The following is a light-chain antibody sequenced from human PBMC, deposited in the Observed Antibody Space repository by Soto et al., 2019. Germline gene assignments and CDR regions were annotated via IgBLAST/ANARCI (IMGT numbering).Light chain of an antibody. V-gene: IGKV4-1*01. CDR2: WAS. J-gene: IGKJ2*01. CDR1: QSVLYSSNNKNY. Sequence: DIVMTQSPDSLAVSLGERATINCKSSQSVLYSSNNKNYLAWYQQRPGQTPKLLIYWASTRESGVPDRFSGSGSGTDFTLTITSLQAEDVAVYYCQQHESTPPTFGQGTKLEIK. CDR3: QQHESTPPT.